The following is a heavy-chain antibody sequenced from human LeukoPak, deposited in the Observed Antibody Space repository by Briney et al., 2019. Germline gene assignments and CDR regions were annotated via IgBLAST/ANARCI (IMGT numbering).Heavy chain of an antibody. J-gene: IGHJ2*01. CDR2: ISYDGSNK. Sequence: GRSLRLSRAASGFTFSSYGMHWVRQAPGKGLEWVAVISYDGSNKYYADSVKGRFTISRDNSRNTLSLQMNSLRAEDTAIYYCARIIVVAGRYFDLWGRGTLVTVSS. V-gene: IGHV3-30*03. CDR1: GFTFSSYG. D-gene: IGHD3-22*01. CDR3: ARIIVVAGRYFDL.